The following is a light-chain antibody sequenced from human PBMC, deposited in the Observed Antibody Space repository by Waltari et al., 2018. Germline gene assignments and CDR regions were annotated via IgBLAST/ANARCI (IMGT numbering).Light chain of an antibody. CDR3: QKYVNLPAT. CDR2: DAS. J-gene: IGKJ1*01. Sequence: SCRASRGVGKYLVWYQQKPGQAPRLLIYDASTRATGIPDRFSGSGSGTDFSLTISRLEPEDFAVYYCQKYVNLPATFGQGTRVEIK. V-gene: IGKV3-20*01. CDR1: RGVGKY.